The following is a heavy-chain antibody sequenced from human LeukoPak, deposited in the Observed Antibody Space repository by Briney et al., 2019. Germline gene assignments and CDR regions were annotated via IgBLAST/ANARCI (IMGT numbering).Heavy chain of an antibody. V-gene: IGHV4-59*11. J-gene: IGHJ4*02. CDR1: GGSISSHY. D-gene: IGHD3-3*01. Sequence: SETLSLTCTVSGGSISSHYWSWIRQPPGKGLEWSGYIYYSGSTNYNPSLKSRVTISVDTSKNQFSLKLSSVTAADTAVYYCASAVYYDFWSGYLFDYWGQGTLVTVSS. CDR2: IYYSGST. CDR3: ASAVYYDFWSGYLFDY.